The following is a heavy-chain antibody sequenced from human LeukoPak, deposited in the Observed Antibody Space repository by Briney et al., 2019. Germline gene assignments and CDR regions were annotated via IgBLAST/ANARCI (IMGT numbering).Heavy chain of an antibody. Sequence: SETLSLTCTVSGGSISSSSYYWGWIRQPPGKGLEWIGSIYYSGSTYYNPSLKSRVTISVDTSKNQFSLKLSSVTTADTAVYYCARGYTIFGVVKSPYYYYGMDVWGQGTTVTVSS. V-gene: IGHV4-39*07. CDR3: ARGYTIFGVVKSPYYYYGMDV. CDR1: GGSISSSSYY. J-gene: IGHJ6*02. D-gene: IGHD3-3*01. CDR2: IYYSGST.